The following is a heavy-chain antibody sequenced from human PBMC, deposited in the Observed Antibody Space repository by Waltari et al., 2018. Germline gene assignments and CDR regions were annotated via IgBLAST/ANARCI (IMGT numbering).Heavy chain of an antibody. CDR1: GFTFSSYA. Sequence: EVQLLESGGGLVQPGGSLRLSCAASGFTFSSYAMSWVRQAPGKGVGGVSAISGMGGSTYYADSVKGRFTISRDNSKNTLYLQMNSLRAEDTAVYYCAKDRWEYSSRPYYFDYWGQGTLVTVSS. CDR2: ISGMGGST. D-gene: IGHD6-13*01. J-gene: IGHJ4*02. CDR3: AKDRWEYSSRPYYFDY. V-gene: IGHV3-23*01.